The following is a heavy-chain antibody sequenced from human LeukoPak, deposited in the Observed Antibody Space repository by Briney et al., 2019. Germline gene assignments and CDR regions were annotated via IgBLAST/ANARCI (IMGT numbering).Heavy chain of an antibody. CDR1: GFTFSSYA. J-gene: IGHJ4*02. CDR2: ISAGGGST. D-gene: IGHD2-15*01. Sequence: GGSLRLSCAASGFTFSSYAMIWVRQAPGQGLEWVSVISAGGGSTHYADSVKGRFTVSRDNSRNTLYLQMSSLRAEDTAVYDCAKGTLGYCSGGSCYSGYWGQGTLVTVSS. CDR3: AKGTLGYCSGGSCYSGY. V-gene: IGHV3-23*01.